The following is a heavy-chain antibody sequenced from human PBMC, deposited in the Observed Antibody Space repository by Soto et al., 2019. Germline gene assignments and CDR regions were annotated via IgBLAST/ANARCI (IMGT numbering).Heavy chain of an antibody. J-gene: IGHJ4*02. D-gene: IGHD3-3*01. V-gene: IGHV1-24*01. CDR1: GYSLSDLS. CDR3: ATLPRTIERTPADLWSFDS. CDR2: LDAEDGET. Sequence: ASVKVSCKVCGYSLSDLSIHWVGQAPGKGREWMGGLDAEDGETIYAQKLQGRGTMTEDTSTDTAYMELSSLTSEDTAMYYCATLPRTIERTPADLWSFDSWGQGTRVTVSS.